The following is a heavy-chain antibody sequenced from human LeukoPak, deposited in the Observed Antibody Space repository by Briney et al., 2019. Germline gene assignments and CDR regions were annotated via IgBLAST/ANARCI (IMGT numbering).Heavy chain of an antibody. Sequence: GASVKVSCKASGYTFTSYYMHWVRQAPGQGLEWMGWINPNSGGTNYAQKFQGRVTMTRVTSISTAYMELSRLRSDDTAVYYCARDIFDSSGWYWFDPWGQGTLVTVSS. CDR1: GYTFTSYY. V-gene: IGHV1-2*02. J-gene: IGHJ5*02. CDR3: ARDIFDSSGWYWFDP. D-gene: IGHD6-19*01. CDR2: INPNSGGT.